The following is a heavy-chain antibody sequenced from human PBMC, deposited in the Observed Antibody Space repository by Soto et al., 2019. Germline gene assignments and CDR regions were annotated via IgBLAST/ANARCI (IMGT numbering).Heavy chain of an antibody. V-gene: IGHV4-31*03. D-gene: IGHD2-15*01. CDR1: GGSISSGGYY. Sequence: QVQLQESGPGLVKPSQTLSLTCTVSGGSISSGGYYWPWIRQHPGKGLEWIGYIYYSGNTYYNPSLKSRVTISVDTSKNQFSLKLSSVTAADTAVYYCARGPPPYCSGGSCYFDYWGQGTLVTVSS. J-gene: IGHJ4*02. CDR2: IYYSGNT. CDR3: ARGPPPYCSGGSCYFDY.